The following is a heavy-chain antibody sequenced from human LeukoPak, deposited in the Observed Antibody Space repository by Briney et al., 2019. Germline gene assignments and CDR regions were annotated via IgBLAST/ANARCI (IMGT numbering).Heavy chain of an antibody. CDR1: GYTFTSYY. Sequence: SVKVSCKASGYTFTSYYMHWVRQAPGQGLEWMGIINPSGGSTSYAQKFQGRVTMTRDMSTSTVYMELSSLRSEDTAVYYCARDRAYDSSGYFDAFDIWGQGTMVTVSS. D-gene: IGHD3-22*01. CDR3: ARDRAYDSSGYFDAFDI. V-gene: IGHV1-46*01. CDR2: INPSGGST. J-gene: IGHJ3*02.